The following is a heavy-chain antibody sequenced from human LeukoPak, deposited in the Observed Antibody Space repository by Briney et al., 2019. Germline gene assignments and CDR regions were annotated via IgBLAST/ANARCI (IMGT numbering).Heavy chain of an antibody. D-gene: IGHD2-2*01. CDR3: ARHLSSITSCPNY. Sequence: GESLKISCKGSGYSFASYWIAWVRQMPGKGLEWMGVIYPGNSDITYSPSFQGQVTISADKSVSTAYLHCSSLKASDTAIYYCARHLSSITSCPNYWGQGTLVTVSS. CDR1: GYSFASYW. J-gene: IGHJ4*02. CDR2: IYPGNSDI. V-gene: IGHV5-51*01.